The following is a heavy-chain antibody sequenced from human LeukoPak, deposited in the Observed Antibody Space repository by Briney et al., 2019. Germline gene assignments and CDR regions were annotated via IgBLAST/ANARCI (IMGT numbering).Heavy chain of an antibody. J-gene: IGHJ4*02. CDR2: ISAYNGNT. D-gene: IGHD5-18*01. CDR1: GYTFTSYG. Sequence: ASVKVSCKASGYTFTSYGISWVRRAPGQGLEWMGWISAYNGNTNYAQKLQGRVTMTTDTSTSTAYMELRSLRSDDTAVYYCARDQGPVDTAMVTSDYWGQGTLVTVSS. V-gene: IGHV1-18*01. CDR3: ARDQGPVDTAMVTSDY.